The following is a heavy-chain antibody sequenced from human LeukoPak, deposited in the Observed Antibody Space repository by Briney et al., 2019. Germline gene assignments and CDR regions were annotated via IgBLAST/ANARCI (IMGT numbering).Heavy chain of an antibody. Sequence: PSETLSLTCTVSGGSISSSSYYWSWIRQPPGKGLEWIGYIYYSGSTNYNPSLKSRVTISVDKSKNQFSLKLSSVTAADTAVYYCAVIYDFWSGYYNGVSYYYYYYYMDVWGKGTTVTVSS. J-gene: IGHJ6*03. CDR1: GGSISSSSYY. CDR2: IYYSGST. D-gene: IGHD3-3*01. V-gene: IGHV4-61*05. CDR3: AVIYDFWSGYYNGVSYYYYYYYMDV.